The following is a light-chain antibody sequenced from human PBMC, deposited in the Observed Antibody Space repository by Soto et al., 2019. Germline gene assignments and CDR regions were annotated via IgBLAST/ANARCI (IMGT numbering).Light chain of an antibody. J-gene: IGKJ2*01. CDR2: DAS. Sequence: EIVVTQSPATLSLSPGERATLSCRASQSVSSYLAWYQQKPGQAPRLLIYDASNRATGIPARFSGSGSGTDFTLTISILEPEDFAVYYCQQRSNWPPYTFGQGTKLEIK. V-gene: IGKV3-11*01. CDR1: QSVSSY. CDR3: QQRSNWPPYT.